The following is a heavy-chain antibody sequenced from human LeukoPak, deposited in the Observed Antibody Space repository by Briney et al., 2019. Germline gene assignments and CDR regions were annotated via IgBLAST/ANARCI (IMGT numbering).Heavy chain of an antibody. V-gene: IGHV3-30*04. Sequence: GRSLRPSCAASGFTFSGYAMHWVRQAPGKGLEWVAVISYDGSNKYYADSVKGRFTISRDNSKNTLYLQMNSLRAEDTAVYYCARDEAHSLDAFDIWGQGTMVTVSS. CDR1: GFTFSGYA. CDR3: ARDEAHSLDAFDI. CDR2: ISYDGSNK. D-gene: IGHD2-15*01. J-gene: IGHJ3*02.